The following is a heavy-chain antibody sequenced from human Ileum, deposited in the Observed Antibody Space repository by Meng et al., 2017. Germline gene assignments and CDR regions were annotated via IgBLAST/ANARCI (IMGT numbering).Heavy chain of an antibody. CDR2: IKSKTERETT. CDR3: SRYCTITTCSYHYGMDV. Sequence: GESLKISCAASGFSISNAWMSWVRQAPGKGPEWVGRIKSKTERETTDYAAPVKGRFIISRDDSENALYLQMNSLRAEDTAVYFCSRYCTITTCSYHYGMDVWGQGTTVTVSS. D-gene: IGHD2-2*01. J-gene: IGHJ6*02. V-gene: IGHV3-15*01. CDR1: GFSISNAW.